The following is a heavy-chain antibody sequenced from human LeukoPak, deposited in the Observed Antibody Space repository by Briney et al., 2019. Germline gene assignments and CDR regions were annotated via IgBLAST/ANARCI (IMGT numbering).Heavy chain of an antibody. Sequence: GGSLRLSCAASGFSFSSYWMSWVRQVPGKGLEWVANIKQDGSEKYYVDSVKGRFTISRDNAKNTLYLQMNSLRAEDTAVYYCARDRGYSGYGPFYFDYWGQGTLVTVSS. CDR3: ARDRGYSGYGPFYFDY. CDR1: GFSFSSYW. CDR2: IKQDGSEK. D-gene: IGHD5-12*01. V-gene: IGHV3-7*01. J-gene: IGHJ4*02.